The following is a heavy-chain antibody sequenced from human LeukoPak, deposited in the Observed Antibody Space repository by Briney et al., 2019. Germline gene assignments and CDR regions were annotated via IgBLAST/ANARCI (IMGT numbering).Heavy chain of an antibody. D-gene: IGHD5-18*01. V-gene: IGHV3-21*01. CDR1: GFTFSGYA. CDR3: ARDEGYSYGDYYYYYGMDV. Sequence: GGSLRLSCAASGFTFSGYAMSWVRQAPGKGLEWVSSISSSSYYIYYADSVRGRFSISRDNAKNSLYLQMNSLRAEDTAVYYCARDEGYSYGDYYYYYGMDVWGQGTTVTVSS. CDR2: ISSSSYYI. J-gene: IGHJ6*02.